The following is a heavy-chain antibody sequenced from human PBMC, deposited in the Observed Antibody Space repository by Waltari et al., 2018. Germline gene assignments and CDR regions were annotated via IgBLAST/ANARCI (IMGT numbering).Heavy chain of an antibody. J-gene: IGHJ6*02. Sequence: EEQLVESGGGLIQPGESLRVSCAVSGFTFSRYRMTCVRQGPGKGLVWVARINSDGSDTSYADSVKGRFTISRDNAKNTVYLQMKSLRVEDTAVYYCARMARKTYSSPVAGRDYYYGMDVWGLGTTVTVSS. CDR2: INSDGSDT. CDR1: GFTFSRYR. CDR3: ARMARKTYSSPVAGRDYYYGMDV. D-gene: IGHD6-13*01. V-gene: IGHV3-74*01.